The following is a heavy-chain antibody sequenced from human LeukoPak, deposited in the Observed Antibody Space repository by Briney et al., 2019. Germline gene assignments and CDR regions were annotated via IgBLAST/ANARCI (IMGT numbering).Heavy chain of an antibody. D-gene: IGHD4-17*01. CDR3: AKAALYGDYYFDY. CDR2: ISFSGTNT. V-gene: IGHV3-23*01. CDR1: GFTFSSYA. Sequence: GGSLRLSCAASGFTFSSYAMSWVRQAPGKGLEWVSAISFSGTNTYYADSVKGRFTISRDNSKNTLYLQMNSLRAEDTAVYYCAKAALYGDYYFDYWGQGTLVTVSS. J-gene: IGHJ4*02.